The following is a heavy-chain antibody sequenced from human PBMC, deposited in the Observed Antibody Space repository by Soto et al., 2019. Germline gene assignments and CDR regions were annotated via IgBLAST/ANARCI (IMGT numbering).Heavy chain of an antibody. CDR1: GGSISSGGYS. D-gene: IGHD2-15*01. CDR3: ARGEVVAAQH. J-gene: IGHJ4*02. Sequence: QLQLQESASGLVKPPQTLSLTCAVSGGSISSGGYSWRWIRLPPGKGLVWIGYISHSGRTYYNPSLKSRVTISADRSKNRFSWELRSVTAADTGVYYFARGEVVAAQHWGQGTLVTVSS. V-gene: IGHV4-30-2*01. CDR2: ISHSGRT.